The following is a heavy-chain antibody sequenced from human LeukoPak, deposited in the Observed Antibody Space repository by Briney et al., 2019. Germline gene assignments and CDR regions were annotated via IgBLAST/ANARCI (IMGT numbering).Heavy chain of an antibody. Sequence: PSETLSLTCTVSGGSISSSSYYWGWIRQPPGKGLEWIGSIYYSGSTYYNPSLKSRVTISVDTSKNQFSLKLSSVTAADTAVYYCARLRAGYYNPYYFDYWGQGTLVTVSS. J-gene: IGHJ4*02. V-gene: IGHV4-39*01. CDR2: IYYSGST. D-gene: IGHD3-9*01. CDR1: GGSISSSSYY. CDR3: ARLRAGYYNPYYFDY.